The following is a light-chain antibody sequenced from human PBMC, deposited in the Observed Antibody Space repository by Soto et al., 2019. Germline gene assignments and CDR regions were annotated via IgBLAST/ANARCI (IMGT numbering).Light chain of an antibody. J-gene: IGKJ4*01. CDR3: QQYNDWPPLT. V-gene: IGKV3-15*01. CDR1: QSVSSN. CDR2: GAS. Sequence: EIVMTQSPATLSVSPGERATLSCRASQSVSSNLAWYQQKPGQAPRLLIYGASTRATGISARFSGSGSGTEFTLIISSLQSEDFAIYYCQQYNDWPPLTFGGGTKVEIK.